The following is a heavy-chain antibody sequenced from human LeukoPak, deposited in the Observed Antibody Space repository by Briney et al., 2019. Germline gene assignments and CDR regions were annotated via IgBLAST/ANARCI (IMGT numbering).Heavy chain of an antibody. CDR2: ISLTGLT. CDR3: SRENGAFSPFGY. D-gene: IGHD2-8*01. Sequence: SETLSLTCGVSGGSISNTNWWSWVRQPPGQGLEWIGEISLTGLTNYNPSLESRVTVSLDKSKNQLSLNLTSVTAADTAVYYCSRENGAFSPFGYWGQGTLVTVPS. J-gene: IGHJ4*02. CDR1: GGSISNTNW. V-gene: IGHV4-4*02.